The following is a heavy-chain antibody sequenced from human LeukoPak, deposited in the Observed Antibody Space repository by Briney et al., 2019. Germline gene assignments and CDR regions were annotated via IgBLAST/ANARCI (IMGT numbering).Heavy chain of an antibody. V-gene: IGHV3-30-3*01. CDR2: ISYDGSNK. Sequence: GGSLRLSCAASGFTFSSYAMHWVRQAPGKGLEWVAVISYDGSNKYYADSVKGRFTISRDNAKNSLYLQMNSLRAEDTAVYYCARVSAHGFDYWGQGTLVTVSS. CDR1: GFTFSSYA. J-gene: IGHJ4*02. CDR3: ARVSAHGFDY. D-gene: IGHD6-25*01.